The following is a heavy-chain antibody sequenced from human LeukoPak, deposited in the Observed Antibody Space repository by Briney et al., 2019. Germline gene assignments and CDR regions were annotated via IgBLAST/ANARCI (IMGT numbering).Heavy chain of an antibody. J-gene: IGHJ4*02. D-gene: IGHD1-14*01. CDR2: LYHSDSI. CDR3: ARDRYGGFDY. CDR1: GYSITNGYY. Sequence: SETLSLTCDVSGYSITNGYYWVWLRQPPGKGLEWIGSLYHSDSIYYNPSLKSRVTMSVDTSKNQFSLRLSFVTAADTAVYYCARDRYGGFDYWGQGALVTVSS. V-gene: IGHV4-38-2*02.